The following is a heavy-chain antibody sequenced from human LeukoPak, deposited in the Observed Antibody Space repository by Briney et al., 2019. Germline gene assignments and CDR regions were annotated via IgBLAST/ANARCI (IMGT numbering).Heavy chain of an antibody. CDR3: ARTTLTNARACYFDY. Sequence: VASVKVSCKASGYTFTSYGPSWVRQAPGQGLEWMGWISAYNGNTNNAQKFQGRVTVTTDTSTSTAYMELRSLRSDDTALYYCARTTLTNARACYFDYWGQGTLVTVSS. CDR1: GYTFTSYG. V-gene: IGHV1-18*01. J-gene: IGHJ4*02. D-gene: IGHD4-11*01. CDR2: ISAYNGNT.